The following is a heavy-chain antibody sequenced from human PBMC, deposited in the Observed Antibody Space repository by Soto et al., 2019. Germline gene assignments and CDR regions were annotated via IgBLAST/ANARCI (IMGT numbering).Heavy chain of an antibody. CDR3: AKVLGIAVAVTKLGYYCYGMDV. V-gene: IGHV3-23*01. Sequence: GGSLRLACAASGFTFSSYAMSWVRQAPGKGLEWVSAISGSGGSTYYADSVKGRFTISRDNSKNTLYLQMNSLRAEDTAVYYCAKVLGIAVAVTKLGYYCYGMDVWGQGTTVTVSS. D-gene: IGHD6-19*01. CDR2: ISGSGGST. CDR1: GFTFSSYA. J-gene: IGHJ6*02.